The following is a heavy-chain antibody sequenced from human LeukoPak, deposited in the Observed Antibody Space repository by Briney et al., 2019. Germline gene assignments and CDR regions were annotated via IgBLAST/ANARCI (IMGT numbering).Heavy chain of an antibody. D-gene: IGHD6-13*01. V-gene: IGHV4-4*07. J-gene: IGHJ5*02. CDR2: IYTSGST. Sequence: PSETLSLTCTVSGGSISSYYWSWIRQPAGKGLEWIGRIYTSGSTNYNPSLKSRVTISVDKSKNQFSLKLSSVTAADTAVYYCARAWIAAADTVWFDPWGQGTLVTVSS. CDR3: ARAWIAAADTVWFDP. CDR1: GGSISSYY.